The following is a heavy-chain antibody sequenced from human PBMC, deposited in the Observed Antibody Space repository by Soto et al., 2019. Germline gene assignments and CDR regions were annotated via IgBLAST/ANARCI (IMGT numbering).Heavy chain of an antibody. Sequence: PSETLSLTCTVSGGSISSYYWSWIRQPPGKGLEYIGYIYYTGSTNYNPSLKSRVTISLDTSKNQFSLNLSSVTAADTAVYYCARHNLGIDYWGQGALVTVS. V-gene: IGHV4-59*08. D-gene: IGHD7-27*01. CDR3: ARHNLGIDY. J-gene: IGHJ4*02. CDR1: GGSISSYY. CDR2: IYYTGST.